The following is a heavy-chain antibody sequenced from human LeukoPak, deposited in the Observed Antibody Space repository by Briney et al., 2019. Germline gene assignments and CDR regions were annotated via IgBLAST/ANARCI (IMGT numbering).Heavy chain of an antibody. D-gene: IGHD3-3*01. CDR1: GFTFSSYA. V-gene: IGHV3-48*01. CDR3: ARGKYDFWSGSTFDH. CDR2: ISGSGGAI. J-gene: IGHJ4*02. Sequence: GGSLRLSCAASGFTFSSYAMHWVRQAPGKGLDWVSYISGSGGAIYYADSVRGRFTISRDNSKNSLYLQMNSLRGEDTAVYYCARGKYDFWSGSTFDHWGQGILVTVSS.